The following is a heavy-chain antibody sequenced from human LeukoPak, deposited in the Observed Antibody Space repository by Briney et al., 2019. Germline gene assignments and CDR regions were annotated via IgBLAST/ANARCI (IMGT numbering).Heavy chain of an antibody. CDR1: GFTFSDYY. V-gene: IGHV3-11*01. CDR2: NSSSGSTI. J-gene: IGHJ3*02. CDR3: ARVGVLRRDAFDI. D-gene: IGHD3-10*01. Sequence: GGSLRLSCAASGFTFSDYYINWIRQAPGKGLEWVSFNSSSGSTIYYADSVKGRFTISRDNAKNSLYLQMNSLRAEDTAVYYCARVGVLRRDAFDIWGQGTMVTVSS.